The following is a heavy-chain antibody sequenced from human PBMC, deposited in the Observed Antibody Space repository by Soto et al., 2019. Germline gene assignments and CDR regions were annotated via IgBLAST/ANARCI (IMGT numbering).Heavy chain of an antibody. CDR1: GGTFSSYA. J-gene: IGHJ6*02. V-gene: IGHV1-69*12. D-gene: IGHD1-26*01. Sequence: QVQLVQSGAEVKKPGSSVKVSCKASGGTFSSYAISWVRQAPGQGLEWLGGIIPIFGTANYEQKFQGRVTITADESTSTAYMELSSLRSEDTAVYYCASPPVAATYYYGMDVWGQGTTVTVSS. CDR2: IIPIFGTA. CDR3: ASPPVAATYYYGMDV.